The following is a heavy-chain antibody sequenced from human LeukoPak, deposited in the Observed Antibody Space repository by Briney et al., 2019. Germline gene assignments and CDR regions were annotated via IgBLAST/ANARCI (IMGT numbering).Heavy chain of an antibody. D-gene: IGHD3-22*01. CDR3: ARHYYDSSGYLDY. Sequence: SETLSLTCTVSGGSVSSGSYYWSWIRQPPGKGLEWIGYIYYSGSTNYNPSLKSRVTISVDTSKNQFSLKLSSVTAADTAVYYCARHYYDSSGYLDYWGQGTLVTVSS. CDR1: GGSVSSGSYY. V-gene: IGHV4-61*01. CDR2: IYYSGST. J-gene: IGHJ4*02.